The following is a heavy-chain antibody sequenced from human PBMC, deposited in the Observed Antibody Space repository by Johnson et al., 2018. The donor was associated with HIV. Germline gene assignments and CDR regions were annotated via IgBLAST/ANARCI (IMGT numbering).Heavy chain of an antibody. J-gene: IGHJ3*02. V-gene: IGHV3-30*04. Sequence: QVQLVESGGGLVQPGGSLRLSCAASGFTFSSYAMHWVRQAPGKGLEWVAVIPYDGSNTYYADSVKGRFTISRDNAKTSLYLQMNSLRAEDTAVYYCARETGDDAFDIWGQGTMVTVSS. CDR3: ARETGDDAFDI. CDR1: GFTFSSYA. D-gene: IGHD7-27*01. CDR2: IPYDGSNT.